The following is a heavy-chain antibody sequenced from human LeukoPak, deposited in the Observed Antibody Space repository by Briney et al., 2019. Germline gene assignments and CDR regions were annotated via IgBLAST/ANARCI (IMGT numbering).Heavy chain of an antibody. CDR2: IYYSGST. CDR3: AREYCSSTSCYYYFDH. V-gene: IGHV4-59*11. CDR1: GGSISSHY. J-gene: IGHJ4*02. Sequence: PSETLSLTCTVSGGSISSHYWTWIRQPPGKGLEWIGYIYYSGSTNYNPSLKSRVTMSVDTSKNQSSLKLSSVTAADTAVYYCAREYCSSTSCYYYFDHWGQGTLVTVSS. D-gene: IGHD2-2*01.